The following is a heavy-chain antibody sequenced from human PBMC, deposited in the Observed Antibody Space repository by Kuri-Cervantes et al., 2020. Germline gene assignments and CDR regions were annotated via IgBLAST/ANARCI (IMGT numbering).Heavy chain of an antibody. Sequence: GESLKISCAASGFTFSSYAMHWVRQAPGKGLEWVAVISYDGSNKYYADSVKGRFTISRDNSKKTLYLQMNSLRAEDTAVYYCARSRLMYGDYRGIFDYWGQGTLVTVSS. V-gene: IGHV3-30-3*01. CDR1: GFTFSSYA. CDR2: ISYDGSNK. J-gene: IGHJ4*02. D-gene: IGHD4-17*01. CDR3: ARSRLMYGDYRGIFDY.